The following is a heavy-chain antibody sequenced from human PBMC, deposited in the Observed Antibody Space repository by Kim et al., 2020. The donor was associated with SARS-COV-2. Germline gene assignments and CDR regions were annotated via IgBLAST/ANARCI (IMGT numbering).Heavy chain of an antibody. CDR1: GVSINSHY. J-gene: IGHJ4*02. V-gene: IGHV4-59*11. Sequence: SETLSLTCTVSGVSINSHYWIWIRQPPGKGLEWIGYIYSTGGTTSYNPSLTSRVTISVDTSKNQFSLQLTSVTAADTAVYYCASIPAAPLWNSYFDSWGQGTLVSVSS. D-gene: IGHD1-1*01. CDR2: IYSTGGT. CDR3: ASIPAAPLWNSYFDS.